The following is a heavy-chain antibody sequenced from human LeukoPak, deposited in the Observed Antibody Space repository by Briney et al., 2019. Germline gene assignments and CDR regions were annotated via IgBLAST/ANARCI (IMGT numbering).Heavy chain of an antibody. CDR1: GYTFTSYD. D-gene: IGHD1-7*01. CDR2: MNPNSGNT. J-gene: IGHJ3*02. CDR3: ARDFNLFPTTEGLSNI. Sequence: ASVKVSCKASGYTFTSYDINWVRQATGQGLEWMGWMNPNSGNTGYAQKFQGRVTMTRNTSISTAYMELSSLRSEDTAVYYCARDFNLFPTTEGLSNIWGQGTMVTVSS. V-gene: IGHV1-8*01.